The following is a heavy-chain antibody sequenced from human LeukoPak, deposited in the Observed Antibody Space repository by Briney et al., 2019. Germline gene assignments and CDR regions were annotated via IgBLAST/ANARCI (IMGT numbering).Heavy chain of an antibody. J-gene: IGHJ5*02. CDR3: ARLQRITIFGVVILGWFDP. CDR2: IYYSGST. Sequence: PSETLSLTCTVSGGSISSSSYYWGWIRQPPGKGLEWIGCIYYSGSTYYNPSLKSRVTISVDTSKNQFSLKLSSVTAADTAVYYCARLQRITIFGVVILGWFDPWGQGTLVTVSS. V-gene: IGHV4-39*01. CDR1: GGSISSSSYY. D-gene: IGHD3-3*01.